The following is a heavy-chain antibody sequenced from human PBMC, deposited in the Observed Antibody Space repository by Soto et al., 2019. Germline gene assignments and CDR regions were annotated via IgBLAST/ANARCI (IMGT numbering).Heavy chain of an antibody. CDR1: GFTFSSYA. D-gene: IGHD3-3*01. Sequence: GGSLRLSCAVSGFTFSSYAMNWVRKAPGEGLEWLSGISGSGDSTYYADSVKGRFTISRDNSKDTLYLQMNSLRAEDTAVYYCAKGFTTIFGVVNWFDPWGQGTLVTVSS. V-gene: IGHV3-23*01. CDR3: AKGFTTIFGVVNWFDP. CDR2: ISGSGDST. J-gene: IGHJ5*02.